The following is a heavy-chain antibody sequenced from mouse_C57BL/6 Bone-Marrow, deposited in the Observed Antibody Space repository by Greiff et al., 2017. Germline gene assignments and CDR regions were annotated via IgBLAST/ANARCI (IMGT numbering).Heavy chain of an antibody. J-gene: IGHJ3*01. CDR2: INSDGGST. CDR1: EYEFPSHD. Sequence: EVKLMESGGGLVQPGESLKLSCKSNEYEFPSHDMSWVRKTPEKRLELVAAINSDGGSTYYPDTMERRFIISRDNTKKTLYLQMSSLRSEDTALYYCARQNYYGSSSWFAYWGQGTLVTVSA. D-gene: IGHD1-1*01. V-gene: IGHV5-2*01. CDR3: ARQNYYGSSSWFAY.